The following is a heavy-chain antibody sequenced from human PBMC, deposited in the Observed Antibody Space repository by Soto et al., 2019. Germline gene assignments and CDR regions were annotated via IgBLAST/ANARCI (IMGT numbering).Heavy chain of an antibody. CDR3: ARGFGSSGSYYNDY. CDR2: INHSGST. V-gene: IGHV4-34*01. CDR1: GGSFRGFY. D-gene: IGHD3-10*01. J-gene: IGHJ4*02. Sequence: PSETQSLTCAVYGGSFRGFYWSWIRQPPGKGLEWIGEINHSGSTNYNPSLKSRVTISVDTSKNQFSLKLSSVTAADTAVYYCARGFGSSGSYYNDYWGQGTLDTVSS.